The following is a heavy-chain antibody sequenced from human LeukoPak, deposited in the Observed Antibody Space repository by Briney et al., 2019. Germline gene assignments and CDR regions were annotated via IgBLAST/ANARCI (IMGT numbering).Heavy chain of an antibody. Sequence: GGSLRLSCAASGFTFSSYSMNWVRQAPGKGLEWVSSIGSSSSYIYYADSVKGRFTISRDNAKNSLYLQMNSLRAEDTAVYYCARGRSGSHYFDYWGQGTLVTVSS. V-gene: IGHV3-21*01. CDR3: ARGRSGSHYFDY. D-gene: IGHD1-26*01. CDR1: GFTFSSYS. CDR2: IGSSSSYI. J-gene: IGHJ4*02.